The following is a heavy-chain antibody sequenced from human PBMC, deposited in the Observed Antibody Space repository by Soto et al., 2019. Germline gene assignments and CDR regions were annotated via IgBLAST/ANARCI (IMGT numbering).Heavy chain of an antibody. CDR3: ARGHRQLGRYYYGMDV. J-gene: IGHJ6*02. V-gene: IGHV4-34*01. CDR2: INHSGST. D-gene: IGHD6-13*01. CDR1: GGSFSGYY. Sequence: ETLSLTCAVYGGSFSGYYWSWIRQPPGKGLEWIGEINHSGSTNYNPSLKSRVTISVDTSKNQFSLKLSSVTAADTAVYYCARGHRQLGRYYYGMDVWGQGTTVTVSS.